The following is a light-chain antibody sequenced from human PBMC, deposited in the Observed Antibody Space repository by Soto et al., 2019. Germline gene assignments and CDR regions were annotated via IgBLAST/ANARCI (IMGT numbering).Light chain of an antibody. Sequence: DIQMTQSPPTLSPSVGDRVTITCRASQNIVNWLAWYQQKPGKAPKILIYGASTLERGVPSRFSGSGSGTEFTLTITNLQPDDFATYYCQQYNTYSATFGQGTRLEIK. CDR1: QNIVNW. CDR2: GAS. V-gene: IGKV1-5*01. J-gene: IGKJ5*01. CDR3: QQYNTYSAT.